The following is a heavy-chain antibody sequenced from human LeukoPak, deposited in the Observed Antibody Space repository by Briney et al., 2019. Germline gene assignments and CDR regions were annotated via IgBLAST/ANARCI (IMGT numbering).Heavy chain of an antibody. J-gene: IGHJ4*02. D-gene: IGHD3-16*01. Sequence: PGGSLRLSCAASGFTFSSYAVSWVHQAPGKGLEWVSAISGSGSSTYYADSVKGRFTISRDNSKNTLYLQMNSLRAEDTAVYYCAKDKAHVSMLTDSWGQGTLVTVSS. CDR3: AKDKAHVSMLTDS. V-gene: IGHV3-23*01. CDR1: GFTFSSYA. CDR2: ISGSGSST.